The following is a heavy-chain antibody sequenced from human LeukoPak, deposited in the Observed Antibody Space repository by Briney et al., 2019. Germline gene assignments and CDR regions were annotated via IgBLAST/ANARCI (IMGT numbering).Heavy chain of an antibody. CDR1: GGSISSYY. Sequence: SETLSLTCTASGGSISSYYWSWIRQPPGKGLEWIGYIYYSGSTNYNPSLKSRVTISVDTSKNQFSLKLSSVTAADTAVYYCARSSAAAGWFDPWGQGTLVTVSS. J-gene: IGHJ5*02. D-gene: IGHD6-13*01. CDR2: IYYSGST. V-gene: IGHV4-59*01. CDR3: ARSSAAAGWFDP.